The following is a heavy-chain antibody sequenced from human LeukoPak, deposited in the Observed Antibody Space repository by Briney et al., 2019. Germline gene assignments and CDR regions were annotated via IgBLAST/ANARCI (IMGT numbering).Heavy chain of an antibody. Sequence: SETLSLTCSVSGVSVSGYFWTWIRRSPGKGLEWIGYVYSSGSTNYNPSLRSRVTISVDTSKNQFSLRLSSVTAADTAVYYCARPMVRGVNDAFDIWGQGTMVTVSS. CDR2: VYSSGST. CDR3: ARPMVRGVNDAFDI. V-gene: IGHV4-59*08. J-gene: IGHJ3*02. CDR1: GVSVSGYF. D-gene: IGHD3-10*01.